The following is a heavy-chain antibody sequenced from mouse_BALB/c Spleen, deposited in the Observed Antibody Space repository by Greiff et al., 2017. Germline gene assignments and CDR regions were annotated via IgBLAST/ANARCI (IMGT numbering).Heavy chain of an antibody. CDR3: APATGYFDV. D-gene: IGHD1-1*01. J-gene: IGHJ1*01. Sequence: DVKLQESGPGLVKPSQSLSLTCTVTGYSITSDYAWNWIRQFPGNKLEWMGYISYSGSTSYNPSLKSRISITRDTSKNQFFLQLNSVTTEDTATYYCAPATGYFDVWGAGTTVTVSS. CDR1: GYSITSDYA. CDR2: ISYSGST. V-gene: IGHV3-2*02.